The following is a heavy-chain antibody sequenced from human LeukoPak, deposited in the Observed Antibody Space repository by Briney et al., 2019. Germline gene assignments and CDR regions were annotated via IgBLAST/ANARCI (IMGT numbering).Heavy chain of an antibody. CDR1: GFTFSSYS. D-gene: IGHD2-21*02. J-gene: IGHJ4*02. CDR3: ARDVFGDSSTDY. V-gene: IGHV3-48*01. CDR2: ISWNSGSI. Sequence: GGSLRLSCAASGFTFSSYSMNWVRQAPGKGLEWVSGISWNSGSIGYADSVKGRFTISRDNAKNSLYLQMNSLRAEDTAVYYCARDVFGDSSTDYWGQGTLVTVSS.